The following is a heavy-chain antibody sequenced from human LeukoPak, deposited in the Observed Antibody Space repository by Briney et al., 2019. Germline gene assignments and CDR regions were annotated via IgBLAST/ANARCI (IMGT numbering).Heavy chain of an antibody. J-gene: IGHJ4*02. CDR3: AREGGSGTYYIRPYTAYYFDH. V-gene: IGHV4-61*02. Sequence: SQTLSLTCTVSGGSISSGRYYWSWIRQPAGKGLEWIGRIYTNGDTNYNPSLKSRVTMSVDTSKNQFSLKLTSVTAADTAVYYCAREGGSGTYYIRPYTAYYFDHWGQGTLVTVSS. D-gene: IGHD3-10*01. CDR1: GGSISSGRYY. CDR2: IYTNGDT.